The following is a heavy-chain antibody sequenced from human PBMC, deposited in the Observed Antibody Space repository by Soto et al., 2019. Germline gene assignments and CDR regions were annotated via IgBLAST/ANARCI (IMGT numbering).Heavy chain of an antibody. CDR1: GGSITSETYY. CDR2: VYYSGST. CDR3: ARPTYVDYSPCQH. J-gene: IGHJ1*01. V-gene: IGHV4-31*03. Sequence: QVQLHESGPGLVKPSQTLSLTCTVSGGSITSETYYWSWIRHHPGKDLEWIGYVYYSGSTYYNPSLKRRVTMSVDTSKNQFSLRLSSVTAADTAVYYRARPTYVDYSPCQHWGQDTLVTVSS. D-gene: IGHD3-9*01.